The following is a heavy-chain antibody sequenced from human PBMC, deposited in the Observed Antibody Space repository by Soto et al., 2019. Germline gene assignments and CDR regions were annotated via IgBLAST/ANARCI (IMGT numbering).Heavy chain of an antibody. J-gene: IGHJ5*02. Sequence: GESLKISCQCSGYTFSNFWIAWVRQLPGKGLEYMGIIYPGDSETRYSPSFHGKVTISADRSIGTAYLQWSSLEASDSAFYFCASWAVYCNGFTCSWSWGKGTPVTVSS. D-gene: IGHD2-15*01. CDR3: ASWAVYCNGFTCSWS. CDR1: GYTFSNFW. CDR2: IYPGDSET. V-gene: IGHV5-51*01.